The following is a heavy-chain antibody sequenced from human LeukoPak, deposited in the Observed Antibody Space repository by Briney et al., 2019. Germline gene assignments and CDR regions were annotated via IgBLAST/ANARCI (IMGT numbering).Heavy chain of an antibody. Sequence: GGSLRLSCAASGFTFSSYEMNWVRQAPGKGLEWVSYISSSSSYIYYADSVKGRFTISRDNAKNSLYLQMNSLRAEDTAVYYCARDQAAIGPYNWFDPWGQGTLVTVSS. CDR3: ARDQAAIGPYNWFDP. V-gene: IGHV3-21*05. CDR1: GFTFSSYE. CDR2: ISSSSSYI. D-gene: IGHD2-2*01. J-gene: IGHJ5*02.